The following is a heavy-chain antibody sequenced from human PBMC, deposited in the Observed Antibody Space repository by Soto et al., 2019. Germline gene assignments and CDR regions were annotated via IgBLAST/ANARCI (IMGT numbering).Heavy chain of an antibody. J-gene: IGHJ6*02. Sequence: SETLSLTCSVYGGSFSDHYWSWIRQSPGKGLEWIAEINHSGSTIYNPSLKSRVTISIDTSKNQFSLNMSTMTASDTAAYYCAGGATYYYGAVGFYRGHRGLDVWGQGTTVTVSS. CDR3: AGGATYYYGAVGFYRGHRGLDV. CDR1: GGSFSDHY. D-gene: IGHD3-10*01. CDR2: INHSGST. V-gene: IGHV4-34*01.